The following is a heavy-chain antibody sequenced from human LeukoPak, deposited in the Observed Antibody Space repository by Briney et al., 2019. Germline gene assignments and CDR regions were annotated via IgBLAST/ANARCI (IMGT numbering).Heavy chain of an antibody. CDR2: INPNSGVT. V-gene: IGHV1-2*06. CDR1: GYTFTGYY. CDR3: AREQAMAVAGTDY. J-gene: IGHJ4*02. Sequence: ASVKVSCKASGYTFTGYYMHWVRQAPGQGLEWMGRINPNSGVTNYAQKFQGRVIMTRDTSINTAYMGLSRLTSDDTAVYYCAREQAMAVAGTDYWGQGTLVTVSS. D-gene: IGHD6-19*01.